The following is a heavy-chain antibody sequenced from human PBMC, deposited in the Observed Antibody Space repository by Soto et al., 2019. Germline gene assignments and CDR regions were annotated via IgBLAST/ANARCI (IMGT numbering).Heavy chain of an antibody. V-gene: IGHV3-30-3*01. CDR2: ISYDGSNK. Sequence: GGSLRVSCAASGFTFSNTARAWVRQAPGKGLEWVAVISYDGSNKYYADSVKGRFTISRDNSKNTLYLQMNSLRAEDTAVYYCARISTDYWGQGTLVTVSS. CDR1: GFTFSNTA. CDR3: ARISTDY. J-gene: IGHJ4*02.